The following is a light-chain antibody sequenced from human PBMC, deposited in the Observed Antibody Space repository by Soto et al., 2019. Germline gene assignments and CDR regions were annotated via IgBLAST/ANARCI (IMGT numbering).Light chain of an antibody. J-gene: IGLJ1*01. CDR3: CLYIGAAPDV. V-gene: IGLV2-23*01. CDR2: EGH. Sequence: QSVLALPASVSGAPGQSITISCTGTSGFVGSFSLVSWYQQHPGKAPKVMISEGHRRPSGVPDRFSGSTSVNSASLTISGLQADDEADYYCCLYIGAAPDVLGTGTKVTVL. CDR1: SGFVGSFSL.